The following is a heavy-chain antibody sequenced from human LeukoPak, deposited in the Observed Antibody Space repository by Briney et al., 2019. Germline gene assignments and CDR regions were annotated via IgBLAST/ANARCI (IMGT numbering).Heavy chain of an antibody. V-gene: IGHV4-39*07. Sequence: PSETLSLTCTVSGGSISSSSYYWGWIRQPPGKGLEWIGSIYYSGSTYYNPSLKSRVTISVDTSKNQFSLKLSSVTAADTAVYYCARDWFSGSYFDYWGQGTLVSVSS. J-gene: IGHJ4*02. CDR3: ARDWFSGSYFDY. CDR2: IYYSGST. CDR1: GGSISSSSYY. D-gene: IGHD5-12*01.